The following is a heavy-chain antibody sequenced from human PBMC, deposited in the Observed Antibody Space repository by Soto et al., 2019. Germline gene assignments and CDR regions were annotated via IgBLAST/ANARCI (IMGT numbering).Heavy chain of an antibody. CDR1: GGSFSGYY. J-gene: IGHJ4*02. V-gene: IGHV4-34*01. CDR2: INHSGST. CDR3: ARRGAAAFSFDY. Sequence: QVQLQQWGAGLLKPSETLSLTCAVYGGSFSGYYWSWIRQPPGKGLEWIGEINHSGSTNDNPSLKSRVTISVDTSKNQFSLKLSSVTAADTAVYYCARRGAAAFSFDYWGQGTLVTVSS. D-gene: IGHD6-13*01.